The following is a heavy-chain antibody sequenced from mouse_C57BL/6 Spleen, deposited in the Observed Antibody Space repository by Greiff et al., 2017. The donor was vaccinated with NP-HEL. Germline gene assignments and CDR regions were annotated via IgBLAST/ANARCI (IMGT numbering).Heavy chain of an antibody. CDR2: IHPNSGST. V-gene: IGHV1-64*01. CDR3: AGDYYGSSYWYFDV. CDR1: GYTFTSYW. J-gene: IGHJ1*03. Sequence: VQLQQPGAELVKPGASVKLSCKASGYTFTSYWMHWVKQRPGQGLEWIGMIHPNSGSTNYNEKFKSKATLTVDKSSSTAYMQLSSLTSEDSAVYYCAGDYYGSSYWYFDVWGTGTTVTVSS. D-gene: IGHD1-1*01.